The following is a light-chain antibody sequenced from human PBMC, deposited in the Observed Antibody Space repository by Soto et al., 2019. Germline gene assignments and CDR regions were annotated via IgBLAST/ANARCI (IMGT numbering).Light chain of an antibody. CDR3: QQYGSSTGFT. J-gene: IGKJ3*01. CDR2: GAS. Sequence: ESVLTQSPGTLALSPGERATLSCRASQSVSSSYLAWYQEKPGEAPRLLIYGASSRATGIPDRFSGSGSGTDFTLTIRRLEPEDFAVYYCQQYGSSTGFTFGPGTKVDMK. CDR1: QSVSSSY. V-gene: IGKV3-20*01.